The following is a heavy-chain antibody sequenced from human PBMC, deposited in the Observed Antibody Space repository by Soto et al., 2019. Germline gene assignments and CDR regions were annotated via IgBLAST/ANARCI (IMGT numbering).Heavy chain of an antibody. Sequence: EVQLVESGGGLVQPGGSLRLSCAASGFTFSRYCMHWVRQAPGKGLVWVSRINSDGSSTNYADSVKGRFTISRDNAKNTLYLQMNSLRAEDTAVYYCARGNYGGKSGDYWGQGTLVTVSS. CDR1: GFTFSRYC. CDR2: INSDGSST. V-gene: IGHV3-74*01. D-gene: IGHD4-17*01. CDR3: ARGNYGGKSGDY. J-gene: IGHJ4*02.